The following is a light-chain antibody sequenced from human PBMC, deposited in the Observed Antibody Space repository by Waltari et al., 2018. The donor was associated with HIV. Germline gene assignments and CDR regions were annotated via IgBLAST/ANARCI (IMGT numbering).Light chain of an antibody. CDR2: KAS. V-gene: IGKV1-5*03. Sequence: DIQMTQSPSTLSASVGDRVTITCRASQSINNWLAWYQQKPGKVPKLLIYKASSLESGVPSRFSGSGSGTEFTLTISSLQPDDFATYYCQQYTNYCTFGQGTKLEIK. CDR1: QSINNW. CDR3: QQYTNYCT. J-gene: IGKJ2*01.